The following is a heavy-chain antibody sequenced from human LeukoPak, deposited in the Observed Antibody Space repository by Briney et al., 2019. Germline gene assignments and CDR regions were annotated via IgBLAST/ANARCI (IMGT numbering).Heavy chain of an antibody. CDR1: GGSFSGYY. Sequence: PSETLSLTCAVYGGSFSGYYWSWVRQAPGKGLEWVANVNQGGTEKYYVDSVKGRFTISRDNAENSLYLQMNSLRAEDTAVYYCAREHYFYHMDGWGKGTTVTVSS. V-gene: IGHV3-7*01. CDR3: AREHYFYHMDG. CDR2: VNQGGTEK. J-gene: IGHJ6*03.